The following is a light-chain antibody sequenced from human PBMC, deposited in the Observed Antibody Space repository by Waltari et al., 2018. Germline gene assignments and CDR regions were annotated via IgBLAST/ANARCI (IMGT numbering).Light chain of an antibody. CDR1: ELSNKY. V-gene: IGLV3-25*03. J-gene: IGLJ2*01. CDR3: QSGDNSGTFVK. CDR2: KDS. Sequence: SHELTQPPSVSVSPGQTARITCSGEELSNKYAYWYQQRPGQAPVLVLYKDSERPLGIPERFSGSSSGTTVTLTISGVQAEDEADYHCQSGDNSGTFVKFGGGTKLTVL.